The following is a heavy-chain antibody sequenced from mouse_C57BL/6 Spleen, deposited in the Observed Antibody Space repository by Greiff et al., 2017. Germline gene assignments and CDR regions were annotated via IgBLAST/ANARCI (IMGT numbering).Heavy chain of an antibody. D-gene: IGHD2-2*01. Sequence: QVQLQQSGAELVKPGASVKLSCKASGYTFTSYWMQWVKQRPGQGLEWIGEIDPSDSYTNYNQKFKGKATLTVDKSSSTAYMQLSSLTSEDSAVYYCAREGVTTTYYFDYWGQGTTLTVSS. CDR3: AREGVTTTYYFDY. V-gene: IGHV1-50*01. CDR2: IDPSDSYT. CDR1: GYTFTSYW. J-gene: IGHJ2*01.